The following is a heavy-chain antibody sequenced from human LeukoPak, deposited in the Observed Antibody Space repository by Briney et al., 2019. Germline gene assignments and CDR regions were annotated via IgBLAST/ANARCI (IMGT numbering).Heavy chain of an antibody. Sequence: GGSLRLSCAASGFTVSSNYMSWVRQAPGKGLEWVSVIYSGGSTYYADSVKGRFTISRDNSKNTLYLQMNSLRAEDTAVYYCAKVSMVRGVSGMDVWGKGTTVTVSS. CDR1: GFTVSSNY. D-gene: IGHD3-10*01. J-gene: IGHJ6*04. CDR3: AKVSMVRGVSGMDV. CDR2: IYSGGST. V-gene: IGHV3-53*05.